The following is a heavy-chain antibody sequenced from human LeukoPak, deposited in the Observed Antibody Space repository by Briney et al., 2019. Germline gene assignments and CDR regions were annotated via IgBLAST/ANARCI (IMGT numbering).Heavy chain of an antibody. Sequence: GGSLRLSCAASGFTFSSYAMSWVRQAPGKGLEWVSAIRGGGGSTYYADSVKGRFTISRDNSKNTLYLQMNSLRAEDTAVYYCAKDQKTSIFGVVPDAFDIWGQGTMVTVSS. CDR1: GFTFSSYA. CDR2: IRGGGGST. D-gene: IGHD3-3*01. CDR3: AKDQKTSIFGVVPDAFDI. J-gene: IGHJ3*02. V-gene: IGHV3-23*01.